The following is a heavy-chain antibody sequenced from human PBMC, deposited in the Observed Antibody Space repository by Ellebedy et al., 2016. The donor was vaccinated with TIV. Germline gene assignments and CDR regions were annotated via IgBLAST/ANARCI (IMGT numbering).Heavy chain of an antibody. J-gene: IGHJ4*02. CDR1: GFTFSSYW. D-gene: IGHD6-19*01. Sequence: GESLKISCAASGFTFSSYWMHWVRQAPGKGLVWVSRINSDGSSTSYADSVKGRFTISRDNAENSLYLQMSSLRAEDSALYYCARGLPMGSSGCDYWGQGTLVTVSS. CDR3: ARGLPMGSSGCDY. V-gene: IGHV3-74*01. CDR2: INSDGSST.